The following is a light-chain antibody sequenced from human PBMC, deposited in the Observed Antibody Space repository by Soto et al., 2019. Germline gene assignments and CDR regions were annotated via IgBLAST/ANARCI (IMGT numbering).Light chain of an antibody. CDR1: QNIDTY. Sequence: DIQMTQSPSSLSASVGDRVAIPCQPSQNIDTYLNWYQQRPGKAPKLLIYSASILQSGVPSRFSGSGSGTDFTLKISRLEPEDFAVYYCQQYGSSPTTFGQGTKVDIK. J-gene: IGKJ1*01. V-gene: IGKV1-39*01. CDR2: SAS. CDR3: QQYGSSPTT.